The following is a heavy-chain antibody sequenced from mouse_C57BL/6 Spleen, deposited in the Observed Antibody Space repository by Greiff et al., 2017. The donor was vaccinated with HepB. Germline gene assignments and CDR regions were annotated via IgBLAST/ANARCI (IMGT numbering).Heavy chain of an antibody. CDR2: ISSGSSTI. CDR3: ARGIGSSPRDWYFDV. D-gene: IGHD1-1*01. V-gene: IGHV5-17*01. Sequence: EVHLVESGGGLVKPGGSLKLSCAASGFTFSDYGMHWVRQAPEKGLEWVAYISSGSSTIYYADTVKGRFTISRDNAKNTLFLQMTSLRSEDTAMYYCARGIGSSPRDWYFDVWGTGTTVTVSS. CDR1: GFTFSDYG. J-gene: IGHJ1*03.